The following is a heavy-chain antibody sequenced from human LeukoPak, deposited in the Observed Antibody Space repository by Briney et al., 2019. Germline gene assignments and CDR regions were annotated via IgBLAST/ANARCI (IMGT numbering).Heavy chain of an antibody. J-gene: IGHJ4*02. Sequence: GGSLRLSCAASGFTFRTYAMTWVRQAPGKGLEWVSTMSGSGDKTYYADSVMGRFTISRDNSKNTLYLQMYDMRAGDTAVYYCAKGGPFGGVIVPYYFDYWGQGTLVTVSS. CDR1: GFTFRTYA. CDR2: MSGSGDKT. CDR3: AKGGPFGGVIVPYYFDY. V-gene: IGHV3-23*01. D-gene: IGHD3-16*02.